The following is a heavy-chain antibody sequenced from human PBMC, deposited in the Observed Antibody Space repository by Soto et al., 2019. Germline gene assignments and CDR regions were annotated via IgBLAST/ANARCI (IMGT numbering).Heavy chain of an antibody. Sequence: QMQLVESGGGVVQPGRSLTRSCAASGFSFRTYAMHWVRQPPGKGLEWVAVISYDGSDKYYADSVKGRFTISRDNSKYTLYLQMNSLRPEDTAVYYCARGSFDYWGQGTLVTVSS. CDR2: ISYDGSDK. CDR3: ARGSFDY. CDR1: GFSFRTYA. V-gene: IGHV3-30-3*01. J-gene: IGHJ4*02.